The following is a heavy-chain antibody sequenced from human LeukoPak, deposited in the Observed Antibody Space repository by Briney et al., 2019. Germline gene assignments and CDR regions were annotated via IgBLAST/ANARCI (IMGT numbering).Heavy chain of an antibody. D-gene: IGHD5-24*01. J-gene: IGHJ4*02. CDR2: IYYSGST. CDR3: AMTQRDRDH. V-gene: IGHV4-39*01. CDR1: GGSISSSSYY. Sequence: SETLSLTCTVSGGSISSSSYYWGWIRQPPGKGLEWIGSIYYSGSTYYNPSLKSRVTISVDTSKNQFSLKLSSVTAADTAVYYCAMTQRDRDHWGQGTLVTVSS.